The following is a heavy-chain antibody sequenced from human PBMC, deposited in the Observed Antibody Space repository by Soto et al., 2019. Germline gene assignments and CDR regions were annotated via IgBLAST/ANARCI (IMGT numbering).Heavy chain of an antibody. J-gene: IGHJ4*02. CDR2: ISSSGSTI. D-gene: IGHD3-22*01. V-gene: IGHV3-48*03. CDR1: GFTFSSYE. Sequence: GGSLRLSCAASGFTFSSYEMNWVRQAPGKGLEWVSYISSSGSTIYYADSVKGRFTISRDNAKNSLYLQMNSLRAEDTAVYYRARDGRNYYDSSGYSQPFDYWGQGTLVTVSS. CDR3: ARDGRNYYDSSGYSQPFDY.